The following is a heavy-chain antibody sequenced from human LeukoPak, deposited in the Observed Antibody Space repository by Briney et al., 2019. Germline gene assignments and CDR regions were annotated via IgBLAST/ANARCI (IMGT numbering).Heavy chain of an antibody. CDR3: ARDRYSSPTD. V-gene: IGHV4-4*07. CDR2: IYTSGST. D-gene: IGHD6-13*01. Sequence: SETLSLTCTVSGDSISSYYWSWIRQPAGKGLEWIGRIYTSGSTNYNPSLKSRVTMSVDTSKNQFSLKLTPVTAADTAVYYCARDRYSSPTDWGQGTLVTVSS. J-gene: IGHJ4*02. CDR1: GDSISSYY.